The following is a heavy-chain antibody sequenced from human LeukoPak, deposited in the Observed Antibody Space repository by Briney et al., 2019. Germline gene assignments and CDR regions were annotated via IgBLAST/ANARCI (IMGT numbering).Heavy chain of an antibody. Sequence: GASVKVSCKASGYTFTGYYMHWVRQAPGQGLEWMGWINPNSGGTNYAQKFQGRVTMTRDTSISTAYMELSRLRSDDTAVYYCARESFLRFLEWSSEAFDYWGQGTLVTVSS. CDR3: ARESFLRFLEWSSEAFDY. J-gene: IGHJ4*02. V-gene: IGHV1-2*02. CDR2: INPNSGGT. D-gene: IGHD3-3*01. CDR1: GYTFTGYY.